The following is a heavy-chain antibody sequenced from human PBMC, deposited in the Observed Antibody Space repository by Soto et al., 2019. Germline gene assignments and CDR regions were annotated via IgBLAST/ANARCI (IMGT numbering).Heavy chain of an antibody. CDR3: ARWVVVSLDYFDS. Sequence: QVQLQESGPGLVKPSETLSLTCTVSGGSISNGYYYWSWVRQNPGKGLEWIGHIYHSGRTYYNPSLKSRVSISIDTSKNQFSLHLSSVTAADTAVYYCARWVVVSLDYFDSWGQGNPVTVSS. V-gene: IGHV4-31*03. CDR2: IYHSGRT. J-gene: IGHJ4*02. CDR1: GGSISNGYYY. D-gene: IGHD2-2*01.